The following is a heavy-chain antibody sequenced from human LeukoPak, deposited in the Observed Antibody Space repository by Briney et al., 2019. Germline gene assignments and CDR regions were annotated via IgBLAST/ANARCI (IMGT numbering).Heavy chain of an antibody. Sequence: GGSLRLSCAASGFTFSSYSMNWVRQAPGKGLEWVSSISSSSSYIYYADSVKGRFTISRDNAKNSLYLQMNSLRAEDTAVYYCAKDGGSGSYWLNWFDPWGQGTLVTVSS. V-gene: IGHV3-21*01. CDR2: ISSSSSYI. D-gene: IGHD3-10*01. CDR1: GFTFSSYS. CDR3: AKDGGSGSYWLNWFDP. J-gene: IGHJ5*02.